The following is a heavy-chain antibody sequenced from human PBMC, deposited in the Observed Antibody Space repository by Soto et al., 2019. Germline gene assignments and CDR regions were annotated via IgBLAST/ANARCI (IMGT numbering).Heavy chain of an antibody. CDR1: GFTFSNAW. CDR3: TTGYQLLWFGDLLPNFDY. Sequence: EVQLVESGGGLVKPGGSLRLSCAASGFTFSNAWMSWVRQAPGKGLEWVGSIKSKTDGGTTDYAAPVKGRLTISRDDSKNTLYLQMNSLKTEDTAVYYCTTGYQLLWFGDLLPNFDYCCQGTLVTVSS. D-gene: IGHD3-10*01. J-gene: IGHJ4*02. CDR2: IKSKTDGGTT. V-gene: IGHV3-15*01.